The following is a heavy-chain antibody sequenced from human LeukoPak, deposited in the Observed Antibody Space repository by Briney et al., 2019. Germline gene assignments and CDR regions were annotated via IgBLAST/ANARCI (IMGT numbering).Heavy chain of an antibody. V-gene: IGHV3-9*01. CDR1: GFTFDDYA. J-gene: IGHJ3*02. CDR3: TTAADAFDI. Sequence: PGGSLRLSCAASGFTFDDYAMHWVRQAPGKGLEWVSGISWNSGSIGYADSVKGRFTISRDNAKNSLYLQMNSLRAEDTALHYCTTAADAFDIWGQGTMVTVSS. CDR2: ISWNSGSI.